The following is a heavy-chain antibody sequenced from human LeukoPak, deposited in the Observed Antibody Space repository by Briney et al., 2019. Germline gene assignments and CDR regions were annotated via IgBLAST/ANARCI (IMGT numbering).Heavy chain of an antibody. CDR3: ARDSLYTAIDY. Sequence: GGSLRLSCAASGFTFSSYWMHWVRQPPGRGLLWVSRISTDGRSISYADSVKGRFTISRDNAKNSLYLQMNSLRAEDTAVYYCARDSLYTAIDYWGQGTLVTVSS. J-gene: IGHJ4*02. V-gene: IGHV3-74*01. D-gene: IGHD5-18*01. CDR2: ISTDGRSI. CDR1: GFTFSSYW.